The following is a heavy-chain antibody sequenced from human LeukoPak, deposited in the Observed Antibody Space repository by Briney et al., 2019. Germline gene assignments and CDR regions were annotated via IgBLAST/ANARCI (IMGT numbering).Heavy chain of an antibody. CDR3: AKTPYDFWSGYFVY. V-gene: IGHV3-23*01. J-gene: IGHJ4*02. CDR1: GFTFSSYA. CDR2: ISGGGGST. D-gene: IGHD3-3*01. Sequence: GGSLRLSCAASGFTFSSYAMSWVRQAPGKGLEWVSAISGGGGSTYYADSVKGRFTISRDNSKNTLYLQMNSLRAEDTAVYYCAKTPYDFWSGYFVYWGQGTLVTVSS.